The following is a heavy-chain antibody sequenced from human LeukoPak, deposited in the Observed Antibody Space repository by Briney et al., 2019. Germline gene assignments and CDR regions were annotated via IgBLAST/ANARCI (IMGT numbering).Heavy chain of an antibody. CDR3: AGREVAVAGNYFDY. V-gene: IGHV3-30*04. CDR2: ISYDGSNK. Sequence: PGGSLRLSCAAPGFTFSSYAMHWVRQAPGKGLEWVAVISYDGSNKYYADSVKGRFTISRDNSKNTLYLQMNSLRAEDTAVYYCAGREVAVAGNYFDYWGQGTLVTVSS. D-gene: IGHD6-19*01. J-gene: IGHJ4*02. CDR1: GFTFSSYA.